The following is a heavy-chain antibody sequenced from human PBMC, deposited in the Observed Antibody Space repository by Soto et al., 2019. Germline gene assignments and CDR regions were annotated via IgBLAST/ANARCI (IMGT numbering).Heavy chain of an antibody. CDR2: INPTGGAT. CDR1: GYTFTRYY. Sequence: QVQLVQSGAEVKKPGASVKASCKASGYTFTRYYMHWVRQAPGQGLEWMGIINPTGGATTYAQKFQGRVTLTRETSTSTGYMELSSLRSDATAMDYCARGEAMAISGMDVWAQGTTVTFSS. CDR3: ARGEAMAISGMDV. J-gene: IGHJ6*02. V-gene: IGHV1-46*01.